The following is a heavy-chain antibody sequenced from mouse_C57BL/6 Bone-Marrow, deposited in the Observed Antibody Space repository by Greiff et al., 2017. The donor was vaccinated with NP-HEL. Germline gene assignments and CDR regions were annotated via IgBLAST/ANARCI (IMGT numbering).Heavy chain of an antibody. J-gene: IGHJ4*01. D-gene: IGHD1-1*01. CDR1: GFSLTSYG. V-gene: IGHV2-6-1*01. CDR3: ARHGHYYGSSYGGYAMDY. CDR2: IWSDGST. Sequence: VKVVESGPGLVAPSQSLSITCTVSGFSLTSYGVHWVRQPPGKGLEWLVVIWSDGSTNYNSALKSRLSISKDNSKSQVFLKMNSLQTDDTAMYYCARHGHYYGSSYGGYAMDYWGQGTSVTVSS.